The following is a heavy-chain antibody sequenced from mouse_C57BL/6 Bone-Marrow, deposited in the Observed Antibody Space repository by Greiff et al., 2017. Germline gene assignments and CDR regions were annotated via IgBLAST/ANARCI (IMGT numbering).Heavy chain of an antibody. J-gene: IGHJ3*01. CDR1: GFTFSSYA. CDR2: ISDGGSYT. CDR3: ARWDCGSSPWFAY. D-gene: IGHD1-1*01. V-gene: IGHV5-4*03. Sequence: VMLVESGGGLVKPGGSLKLSCAASGFTFSSYAMSWVRQTPEQRLEWVATISDGGSYTYSPDNVKGRFTIARDNATNNLYLQMSHLKSEDTAMYYCARWDCGSSPWFAYWGQGTLVTVSA.